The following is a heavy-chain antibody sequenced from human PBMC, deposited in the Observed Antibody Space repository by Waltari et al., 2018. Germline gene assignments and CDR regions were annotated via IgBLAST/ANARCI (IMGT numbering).Heavy chain of an antibody. V-gene: IGHV1-69*08. CDR2: INPILGRA. Sequence: QVQLVQSGAEVKKPGSSVKVSCKASGGTFSSYTISWVRQAPGQGLEWMGRINPILGRANYAQKCQGRVTITADKSTSTAYMELSSLRSEDTAVYYCARDGGRDYYDSSGIDYWGQGTLVTVSS. CDR3: ARDGGRDYYDSSGIDY. J-gene: IGHJ4*02. D-gene: IGHD3-22*01. CDR1: GGTFSSYT.